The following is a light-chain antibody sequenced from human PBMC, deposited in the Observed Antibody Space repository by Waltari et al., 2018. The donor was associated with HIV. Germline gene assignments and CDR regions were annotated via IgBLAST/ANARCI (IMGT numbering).Light chain of an antibody. CDR1: QTISSY. V-gene: IGKV1-39*01. J-gene: IGKJ2*01. CDR2: AAS. Sequence: IQMTQSPSSLSASVGDRVTITCRASQTISSYLNWYQQKLGKAPNLLIYAASRLQSGVPSRFSGSESGTDFTLNISRLQPEDFATYYCQQSYSTPYNFGQGTKLEIK. CDR3: QQSYSTPYN.